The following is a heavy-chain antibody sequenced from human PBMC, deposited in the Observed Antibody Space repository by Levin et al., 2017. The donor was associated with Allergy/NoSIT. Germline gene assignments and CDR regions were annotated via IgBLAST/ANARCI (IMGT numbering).Heavy chain of an antibody. J-gene: IGHJ6*02. D-gene: IGHD4-17*01. Sequence: SETLSLTCTVSGGSISSSSYYWGWIRQPPGKGLEWIGSIYYSGSTYYNPSLKSRVTISVDTSKNQFSLKLSSVTAADTAVYYCARHDAGLRTSHDGASYYYYGMDVWGQGTTVTVSS. CDR2: IYYSGST. V-gene: IGHV4-39*01. CDR1: GGSISSSSYY. CDR3: ARHDAGLRTSHDGASYYYYGMDV.